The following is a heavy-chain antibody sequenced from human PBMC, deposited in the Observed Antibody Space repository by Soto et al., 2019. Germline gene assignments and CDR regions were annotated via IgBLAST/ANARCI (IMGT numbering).Heavy chain of an antibody. D-gene: IGHD4-4*01. CDR1: GFTVSRNH. J-gene: IGHJ4*02. CDR3: ATSKFL. CDR2: IYSAGNT. Sequence: EVQVVETGGGLIQPGGSLRLSCAASGFTVSRNHMSWVRQAPGKGLECVSTIYSAGNTYYADSVKGRFTISRDNSKNTVYLQMNSLSAEDTAVYYCATSKFLRGQGTLVTVSS. V-gene: IGHV3-53*02.